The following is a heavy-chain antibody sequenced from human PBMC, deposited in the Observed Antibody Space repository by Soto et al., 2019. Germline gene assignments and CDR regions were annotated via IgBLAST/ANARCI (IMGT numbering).Heavy chain of an antibody. CDR2: INPNSGGT. Sequence: GASVKVSCKASGYTFTGYYMHWVRQAPGQGLEWMGWINPNSGGTNYAQKFQGWVTMTRDTSISTAYMELSRLRSDDKAVYYCARAPFRTGSSSSPAPRGCWFDPWGQGTLVTVSS. CDR3: ARAPFRTGSSSSPAPRGCWFDP. V-gene: IGHV1-2*04. J-gene: IGHJ5*02. D-gene: IGHD6-6*01. CDR1: GYTFTGYY.